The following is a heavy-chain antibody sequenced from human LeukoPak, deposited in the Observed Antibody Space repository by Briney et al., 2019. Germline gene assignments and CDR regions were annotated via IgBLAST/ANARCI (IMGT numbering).Heavy chain of an antibody. D-gene: IGHD4-17*01. CDR3: AGDPVYGDYTYDY. CDR1: GFTFSDYY. V-gene: IGHV3-11*01. Sequence: GGSLRLSCAASGFTFSDYYMSWIRQAPGKGLEWVSYISSSGSTIYYADSVKGRFTISRDNAKNSLYLQMNSLRVEDTAVYYCAGDPVYGDYTYDYWGQGTLVTVSS. J-gene: IGHJ4*02. CDR2: ISSSGSTI.